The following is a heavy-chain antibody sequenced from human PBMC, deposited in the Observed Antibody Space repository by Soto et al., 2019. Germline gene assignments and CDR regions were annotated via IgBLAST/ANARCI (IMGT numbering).Heavy chain of an antibody. J-gene: IGHJ4*02. Sequence: GGSLRLSCAASGFTFSSYSMNWVRQAPGKGLEWVSSISSSGRYIYYADSVKGRFTISRDNAKNSLYLQMNSLRAEDTAVFYRARDESGSYPAGFGYWGQGSLV. CDR2: ISSSGRYI. V-gene: IGHV3-21*01. CDR3: ARDESGSYPAGFGY. D-gene: IGHD1-26*01. CDR1: GFTFSSYS.